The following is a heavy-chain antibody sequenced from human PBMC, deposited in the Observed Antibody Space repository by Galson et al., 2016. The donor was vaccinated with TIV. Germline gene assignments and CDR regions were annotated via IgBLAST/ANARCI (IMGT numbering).Heavy chain of an antibody. J-gene: IGHJ6*02. CDR2: ISSSSSLSI. V-gene: IGHV3-48*01. CDR1: GFSLSIYS. Sequence: SLRLSCAASGFSLSIYSMNWVRQAPGKGLEWVTYISSSSSLSIYYADSVKGRFTISRDNANNALYLQMNSLRAEDTAVYYCARSLTAVHYYGMDVWGQGTTVTVSS. CDR3: ARSLTAVHYYGMDV. D-gene: IGHD6-13*01.